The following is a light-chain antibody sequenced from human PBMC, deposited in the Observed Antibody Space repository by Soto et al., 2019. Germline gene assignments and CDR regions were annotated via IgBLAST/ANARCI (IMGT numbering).Light chain of an antibody. CDR1: SSDVGGYNR. CDR2: EVN. CDR3: SSYRRGSIVV. Sequence: QSVLTQPPSVSGAPGQSVTISCTGSSSDVGGYNRVSWYQQSPGTAPKLMIYEVNNRASGVPDRFSGSKSGNTASLTISGLPDEDEADYYCSSYRRGSIVVFGGGTQLTVL. V-gene: IGLV2-18*02. J-gene: IGLJ3*02.